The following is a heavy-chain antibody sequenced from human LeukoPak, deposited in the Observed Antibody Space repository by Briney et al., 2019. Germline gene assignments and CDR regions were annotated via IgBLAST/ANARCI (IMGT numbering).Heavy chain of an antibody. Sequence: SGTLSLTCAVSGGSISSSFWWSWVRQPPGKGLEWLGEIYHSGSTNYNPSLRSRVTISVDKSKNQFSLKLSSVTAADTAVYYCARDLQGSGSYSGYFYHWGQGTLVTVSS. V-gene: IGHV4-4*02. CDR1: GGSISSSFW. D-gene: IGHD3-10*01. CDR3: ARDLQGSGSYSGYFYH. J-gene: IGHJ1*01. CDR2: IYHSGST.